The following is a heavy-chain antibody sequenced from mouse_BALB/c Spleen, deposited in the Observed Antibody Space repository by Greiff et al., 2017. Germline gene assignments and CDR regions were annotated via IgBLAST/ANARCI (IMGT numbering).Heavy chain of an antibody. D-gene: IGHD2-10*02. CDR3: ARGGYGNYVYYAMDY. Sequence: EVQLVESGPELVKPGASVKISCKASGYTFTDYNMHWVKQSHGKSLEWIGYIYPYNGGTGYNQKFKSKATLTVDNSSSTAYMELRSLTSEDSAVYYCARGGYGNYVYYAMDYWGQGTSVTVSS. V-gene: IGHV1S29*02. CDR1: GYTFTDYN. J-gene: IGHJ4*01. CDR2: IYPYNGGT.